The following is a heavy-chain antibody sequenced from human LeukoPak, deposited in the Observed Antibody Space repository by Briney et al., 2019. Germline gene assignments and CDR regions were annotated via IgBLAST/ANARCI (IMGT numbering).Heavy chain of an antibody. CDR1: GGSISSYS. CDR3: ARTLTYYDSSGYGNWFDP. D-gene: IGHD3-22*01. V-gene: IGHV4-59*01. J-gene: IGHJ5*02. Sequence: SGTLSLTCTVSGGSISSYSWSWIRQPPGKGLEWIGYIYYSGSTNYNPSLKSRVTISVDTSKNQFSLKLSSVTAADTAVYYCARTLTYYDSSGYGNWFDPWGQGTLVTVSS. CDR2: IYYSGST.